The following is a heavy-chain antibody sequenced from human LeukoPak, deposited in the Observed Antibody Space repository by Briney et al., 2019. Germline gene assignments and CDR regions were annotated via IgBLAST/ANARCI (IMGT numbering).Heavy chain of an antibody. D-gene: IGHD6-19*01. J-gene: IGHJ5*02. CDR1: GYTFTSYD. CDR3: ARVTSGWYNWFDP. CDR2: MNPNSGNT. Sequence: ASVKASCKASGYTFTSYDINWVRQATGQGLEWMGWMNPNSGNTGYAQKFQGRVTMTRNTSISTAYMELSSLRSEDTAVYYCARVTSGWYNWFDPWGQGTLVTVSS. V-gene: IGHV1-8*01.